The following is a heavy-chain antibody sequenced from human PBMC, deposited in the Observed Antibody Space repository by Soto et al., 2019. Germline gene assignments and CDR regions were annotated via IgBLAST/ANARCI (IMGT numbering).Heavy chain of an antibody. Sequence: GGSLRLSCEASGFHFRSYSMNWVRQAPGKGLEWVSSISSSSSYIYYADSVMGRFTISRDNAKNSLYLQMNSLRAEDTAVYYCARDSRRSGSYHYWGQGTLVTVSS. D-gene: IGHD1-26*01. V-gene: IGHV3-21*01. CDR3: ARDSRRSGSYHY. CDR1: GFHFRSYS. CDR2: ISSSSSYI. J-gene: IGHJ4*02.